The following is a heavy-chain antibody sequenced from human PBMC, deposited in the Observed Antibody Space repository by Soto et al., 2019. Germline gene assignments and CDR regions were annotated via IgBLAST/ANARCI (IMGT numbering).Heavy chain of an antibody. CDR3: AATVCSGGSCYSGAFDI. D-gene: IGHD2-15*01. J-gene: IGHJ3*02. Sequence: QVPLQQSGPGLVKPSQTLSLTCAISGDSVSSNSAAWNWIRQSPSRGLEWLGRTYYRSKWYNDYAVSVKSRITINPHTSKNQFSLQLNSVTPEDTAVYYCAATVCSGGSCYSGAFDIWGQGTMVTVSS. V-gene: IGHV6-1*01. CDR2: TYYRSKWYN. CDR1: GDSVSSNSAA.